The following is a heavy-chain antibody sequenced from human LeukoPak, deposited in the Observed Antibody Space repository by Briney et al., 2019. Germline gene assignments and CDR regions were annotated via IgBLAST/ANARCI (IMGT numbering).Heavy chain of an antibody. Sequence: PGGSLRLSCAASGFTFSSYAMSWVRQAPGKGLEWVSVIYSGGSTYYADSVKGRFTISRDNSKNTLYLQMNSLRDEDTAVYYCARDFYSSGWYDAFDIWGQGTMVTVS. CDR1: GFTFSSYA. CDR3: ARDFYSSGWYDAFDI. CDR2: IYSGGST. V-gene: IGHV3-66*01. J-gene: IGHJ3*02. D-gene: IGHD6-19*01.